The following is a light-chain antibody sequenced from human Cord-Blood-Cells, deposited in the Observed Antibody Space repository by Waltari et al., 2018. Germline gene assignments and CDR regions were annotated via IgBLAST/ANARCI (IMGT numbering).Light chain of an antibody. J-gene: IGLJ1*01. CDR2: DVR. CDR3: SSYTSSSTLV. V-gene: IGLV2-14*03. CDR1: SSDVGGYNY. Sequence: QSALTQPASVSGSPGQSITISCTGTSSDVGGYNYVSWYQQHPGKAPKLMIYDVRNRHSGVSNRFSGSKSGNTASLTISGLQAEDEADYYCSSYTSSSTLVFGTGTKVTVL.